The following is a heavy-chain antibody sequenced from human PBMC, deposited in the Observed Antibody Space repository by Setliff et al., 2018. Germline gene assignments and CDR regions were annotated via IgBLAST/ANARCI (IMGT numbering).Heavy chain of an antibody. CDR3: ARSSYYASGNSHNYYMDV. CDR2: FYHSGST. CDR1: GGSISSYY. J-gene: IGHJ6*03. V-gene: IGHV4-59*08. D-gene: IGHD3-10*01. Sequence: SETLSLTCNVSGGSISSYYWTWIRQPPGKGLEWIGYFYHSGSTNYNPSLKGRVTMTSDTSRNQLSLKLTSVSVADTAIYYCARSSYYASGNSHNYYMDVWGKGTAVTVSS.